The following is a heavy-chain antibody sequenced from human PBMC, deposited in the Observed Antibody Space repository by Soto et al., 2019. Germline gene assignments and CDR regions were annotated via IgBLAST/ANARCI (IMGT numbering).Heavy chain of an antibody. J-gene: IGHJ6*02. CDR1: GFTFSSYG. CDR2: ISYDGSNK. Sequence: GGSLRLSCAASGFTFSSYGMHWVRQAPGKGLEWVAVISYDGSNKYYADSVKGRFTISRDNSKNTLYLQMNSLRAEDTAVYYCAKVCCRGSGSYPTFWDSMDVWGQGTTVTVSS. D-gene: IGHD3-10*01. CDR3: AKVCCRGSGSYPTFWDSMDV. V-gene: IGHV3-30*18.